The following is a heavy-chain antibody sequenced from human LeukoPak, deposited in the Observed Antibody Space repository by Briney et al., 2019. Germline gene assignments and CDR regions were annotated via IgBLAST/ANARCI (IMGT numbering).Heavy chain of an antibody. CDR3: ARSPGYYYDSSGPKSVDY. CDR2: ISAYNGNT. Sequence: GASVKVSCKASGGTFSSYAISWVRQAPGQGLEWMGWISAYNGNTNYAQKLQGRVTMTTDTSTSTAYMELRSLRSDDTAVYYCARSPGYYYDSSGPKSVDYWGQGTLVTVSS. J-gene: IGHJ4*02. D-gene: IGHD3-22*01. CDR1: GGTFSSYA. V-gene: IGHV1-18*01.